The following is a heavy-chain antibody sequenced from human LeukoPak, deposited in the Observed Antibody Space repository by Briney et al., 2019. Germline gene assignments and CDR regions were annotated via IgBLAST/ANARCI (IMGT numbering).Heavy chain of an antibody. CDR1: GFTFDDYT. J-gene: IGHJ4*02. Sequence: PGGSLRLSCAASGFTFDDYTMQWVRQAPGKGLEWVSLISWDGGSTYYADSVKGRFTISRDNSKNSLYLQMNSLRTEDTALYYCAKDKEYSSGWYYFDYWGQGTLVTVSS. CDR3: AKDKEYSSGWYYFDY. V-gene: IGHV3-43*01. CDR2: ISWDGGST. D-gene: IGHD6-19*01.